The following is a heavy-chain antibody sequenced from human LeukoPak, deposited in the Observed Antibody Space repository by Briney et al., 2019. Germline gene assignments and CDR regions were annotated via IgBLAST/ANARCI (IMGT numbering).Heavy chain of an antibody. CDR2: INPKTGDT. J-gene: IGHJ6*02. CDR3: ARGYYGMDV. V-gene: IGHV1-2*02. Sequence: ASVKVSCKASGYTFTGQYLYWVRKTPGQGLEWMGWINPKTGDTDSAQNFRGRVTMTRDTSISTVYMEVSRLTSDDTAVYYCARGYYGMDVWGQGTTVTVS. CDR1: GYTFTGQY.